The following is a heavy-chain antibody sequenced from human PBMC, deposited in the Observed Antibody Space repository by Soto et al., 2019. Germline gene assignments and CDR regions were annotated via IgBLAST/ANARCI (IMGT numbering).Heavy chain of an antibody. D-gene: IGHD2-21*02. CDR1: GFTFKDAW. CDR3: ATASRSVTAHYYQYGMDV. CDR2: IKSKTDDGGAI. Sequence: PGGSLRLSCAAAGFTFKDAWMTWVRQAPGKGLEWVGRIKSKTDDGGAIDYAASVKGRFTISRDDSKNMLYLQMNSLRSEDTAVYYCATASRSVTAHYYQYGMDVWGQGTTVTVSS. J-gene: IGHJ6*02. V-gene: IGHV3-15*07.